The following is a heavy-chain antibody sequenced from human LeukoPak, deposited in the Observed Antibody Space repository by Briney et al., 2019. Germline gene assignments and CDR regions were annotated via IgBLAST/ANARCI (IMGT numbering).Heavy chain of an antibody. J-gene: IGHJ4*02. Sequence: PGGSLRLSCAASGFTFSNHGMNWVRQAPGKGLEWVSGISPSGDIKYYADSVKGRFTISRDNSKNTLYLQMNSLRAEDTAVYYCARGLGYSYGYFPYWGQGTLVTVSS. CDR2: ISPSGDIK. CDR3: ARGLGYSYGYFPY. V-gene: IGHV3-23*01. CDR1: GFTFSNHG. D-gene: IGHD5-18*01.